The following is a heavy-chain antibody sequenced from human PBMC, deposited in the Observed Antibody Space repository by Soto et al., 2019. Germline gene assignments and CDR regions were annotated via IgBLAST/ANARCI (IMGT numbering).Heavy chain of an antibody. CDR3: ARERTFGENNHNYMDV. Sequence: QVQLVESGGGVVQPGGSLRLSCAASAFTFSRHGMHWVRQAPGKGLQWGGVIWSDGSNQRYAETVKGRFTISRDNSKNTLYLQMNSLRAKDTAVSYCARERTFGENNHNYMDVWGTGITVTFSS. D-gene: IGHD3-10*01. J-gene: IGHJ6*03. CDR2: IWSDGSNQ. CDR1: AFTFSRHG. V-gene: IGHV3-33*01.